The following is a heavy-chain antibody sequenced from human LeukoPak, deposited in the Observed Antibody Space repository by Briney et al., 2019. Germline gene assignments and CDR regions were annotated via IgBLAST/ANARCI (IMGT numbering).Heavy chain of an antibody. CDR1: GGSINSNTYN. J-gene: IGHJ3*02. CDR2: IYISGRT. V-gene: IGHV4-39*07. Sequence: PSETLSLTCNVSGGSINSNTYNWGWVRQPPGKGLEWIGIIYISGRTFYSSSLKSRVTMSVDTSKNQFSLNLSSVTAADTAVYFCARKVGADHAFDIGGKGKMVTVSS. D-gene: IGHD3-10*01. CDR3: ARKVGADHAFDI.